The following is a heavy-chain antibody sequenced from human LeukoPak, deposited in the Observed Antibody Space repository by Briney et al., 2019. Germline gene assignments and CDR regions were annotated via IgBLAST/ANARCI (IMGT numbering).Heavy chain of an antibody. J-gene: IGHJ4*02. V-gene: IGHV1-3*01. D-gene: IGHD6-19*01. CDR3: ARLVAVAGTDYVRRWRQTEPDY. CDR1: GYTFTSYT. CDR2: INAGNGNT. Sequence: ASVKVSCKASGYTFTSYTMHWVRQAPGQRLEWMGWINAGNGNTKYSQKFQGRVTFTRDTSASTANMELSSLRSEDTAVYYCARLVAVAGTDYVRRWRQTEPDYWGQGTLVTVSS.